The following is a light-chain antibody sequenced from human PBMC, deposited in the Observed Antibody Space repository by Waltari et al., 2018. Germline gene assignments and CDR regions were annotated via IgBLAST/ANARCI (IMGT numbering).Light chain of an antibody. CDR2: ANY. Sequence: QSVWTQPPSGSAAPGQKVTISCSATSANLGNYFVSWYHQLPGATPKLFIYANYKRPSGIPDRFSASKSGTSATLDITGLQIGDEADYYCETWDNSLTAVVFGGGTKLTVL. J-gene: IGLJ2*01. V-gene: IGLV1-51*01. CDR3: ETWDNSLTAVV. CDR1: SANLGNYF.